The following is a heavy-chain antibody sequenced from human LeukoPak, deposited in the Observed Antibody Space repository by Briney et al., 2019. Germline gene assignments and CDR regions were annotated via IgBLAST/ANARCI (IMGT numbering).Heavy chain of an antibody. J-gene: IGHJ5*02. Sequence: ASVKVSCKASGYTFTGYYMHWVRQAPGQGLEWMGWINPNSGGTNYAQKFQGRVTTTRDTSISTAYMELSRLRSDDTAVYYCARGGVVRALVNWFDPWGQGTLVTVSS. V-gene: IGHV1-2*02. D-gene: IGHD2-15*01. CDR3: ARGGVVRALVNWFDP. CDR1: GYTFTGYY. CDR2: INPNSGGT.